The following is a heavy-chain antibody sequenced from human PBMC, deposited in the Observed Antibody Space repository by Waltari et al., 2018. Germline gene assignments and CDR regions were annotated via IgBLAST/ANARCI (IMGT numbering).Heavy chain of an antibody. V-gene: IGHV4-61*01. Sequence: QVQLQESGPGLVKPSETQSLTCTVSGGSVSSGSYYWSWIRQPPGKGLEWIGYIYYSGSTNYNPSLKSRVTISVDTSKNQFSLKLSSVTAADTAVYYCARGSWQGPEDYWGQGTLVTVSS. CDR1: GGSVSSGSYY. J-gene: IGHJ4*02. CDR2: IYYSGST. CDR3: ARGSWQGPEDY.